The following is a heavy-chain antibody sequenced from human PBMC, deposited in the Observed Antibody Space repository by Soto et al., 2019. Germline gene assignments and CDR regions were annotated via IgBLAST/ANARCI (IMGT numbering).Heavy chain of an antibody. CDR2: IYYRGNT. CDR3: ARDGREASGIDV. V-gene: IGHV4-59*11. CDR1: GGSISSHY. J-gene: IGHJ6*02. D-gene: IGHD1-26*01. Sequence: QVQLEESGPGLVKPSETLSLTCTVSGGSISSHYWSWVRQAPGKGLEWIGCIYYRGNTFYNPSLKSRGTISVDTSINQFCLKLDSVTPADTAVYYCARDGREASGIDVWGQGTAVTVSS.